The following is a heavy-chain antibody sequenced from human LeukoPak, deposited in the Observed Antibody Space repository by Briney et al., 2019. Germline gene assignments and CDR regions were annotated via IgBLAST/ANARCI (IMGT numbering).Heavy chain of an antibody. CDR2: ISSSSSTI. Sequence: PGGSLRLSCAASGFTFSSYSMNWVRQAPGKGLEWVSYISSSSSTIYYADSVKGRFTISRDNAKNSLYLQMNSLRAEDTAVYYCAREDRTPYFDYWGQGTLVTVSS. CDR1: GFTFSSYS. CDR3: AREDRTPYFDY. J-gene: IGHJ4*02. V-gene: IGHV3-48*04. D-gene: IGHD1-14*01.